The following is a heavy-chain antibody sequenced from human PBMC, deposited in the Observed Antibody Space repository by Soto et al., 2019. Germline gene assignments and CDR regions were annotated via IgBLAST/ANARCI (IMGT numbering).Heavy chain of an antibody. J-gene: IGHJ4*02. CDR3: ARLEGLATIPYFFDF. D-gene: IGHD3-9*01. V-gene: IGHV4-39*01. CDR2: IYFRGNT. Sequence: QLQLQESGPGLVKPSETLSLTCSVSGDSINSDKYYWGWIRQPPGKGLEWIGSIYFRGNTYYNPSRPTRVTISLDKSKGQLSLKLTSVTAADLAVYFCARLEGLATIPYFFDFWGQGALVTVSS. CDR1: GDSINSDKYY.